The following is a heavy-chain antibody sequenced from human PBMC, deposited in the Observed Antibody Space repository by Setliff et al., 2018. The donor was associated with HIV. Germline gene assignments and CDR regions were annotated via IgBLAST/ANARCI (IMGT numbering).Heavy chain of an antibody. CDR2: IYYSGST. D-gene: IGHD6-19*01. CDR1: GGSISSYY. Sequence: PSETLSLTCTVSGGSISSYYWSWIRQPPGKGLEWIGYIYYSGSTNYNRSLKSRVTISVDTSKNQFSLKLSSVTAADTAVYYCARGPPGYSSGWYYGSLGYMDVWGKGTTVTVSS. CDR3: ARGPPGYSSGWYYGSLGYMDV. V-gene: IGHV4-59*01. J-gene: IGHJ6*03.